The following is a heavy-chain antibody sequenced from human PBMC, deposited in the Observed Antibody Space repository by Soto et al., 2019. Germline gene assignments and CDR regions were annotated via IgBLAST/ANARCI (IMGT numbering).Heavy chain of an antibody. CDR2: IYYSGKT. Sequence: PSETLSLTCTVSGGSISSGGYYWGWIRQHPGKGLEWIGNIYYSGKTYYNPSLKSRVTMSVDTSKNHFSMKLCSVTAAATAMYYCASVIGGYSEYYFDCWGQGTLVTVSS. CDR3: ASVIGGYSEYYFDC. CDR1: GGSISSGGYY. J-gene: IGHJ4*02. V-gene: IGHV4-31*03. D-gene: IGHD2-15*01.